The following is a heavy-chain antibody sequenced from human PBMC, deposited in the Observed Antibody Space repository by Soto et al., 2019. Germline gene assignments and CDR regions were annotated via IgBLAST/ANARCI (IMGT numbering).Heavy chain of an antibody. J-gene: IGHJ3*02. D-gene: IGHD6-13*01. CDR2: ISFDGSFK. CDR1: GFIFSSYG. Sequence: GGSLRLSCAASGFIFSSYGMSWVRQAPGKGLEWVAVISFDGSFKYYADSVKGRFTISRDNSKNTLYLQINSLRTEDTAVYYCATIAAPPAFNIWGQGTMVTVSS. V-gene: IGHV3-30*03. CDR3: ATIAAPPAFNI.